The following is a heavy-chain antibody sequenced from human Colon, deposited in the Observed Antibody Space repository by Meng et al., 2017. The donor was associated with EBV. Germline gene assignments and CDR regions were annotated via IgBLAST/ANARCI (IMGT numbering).Heavy chain of an antibody. V-gene: IGHV4-30-4*01. J-gene: IGHJ4*02. CDR2: IYYSGST. CDR3: ARDRGGLGAFDY. CDR1: GGSISSGDYY. D-gene: IGHD5-12*01. Sequence: VQPQESGPGLVKPSQTLSLTCTGSGGSISSGDYYWSWIRQPPGKGLEWIGYIYYSGSTYYNPSLKSRVTISVDTSKNQFSLKLSSVTAADTAVYYCARDRGGLGAFDYWGQGTLVTVSS.